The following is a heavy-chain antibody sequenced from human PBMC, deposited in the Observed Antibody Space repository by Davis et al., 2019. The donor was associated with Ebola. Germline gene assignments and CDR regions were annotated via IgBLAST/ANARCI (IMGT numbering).Heavy chain of an antibody. CDR2: IRSSGDKT. J-gene: IGHJ4*02. CDR1: GFTFGNYA. V-gene: IGHV3-23*01. Sequence: GESLKISCAASGFTFGNYAMTWVRQAPGKGLEWVSAIRSSGDKTYSADSVKGRFTISRDNSKNTLYLQMNSLRAEDTAVYYCAKSGGDKGSGYDFGGYWGQGTLVTVSS. D-gene: IGHD5-12*01. CDR3: AKSGGDKGSGYDFGGY.